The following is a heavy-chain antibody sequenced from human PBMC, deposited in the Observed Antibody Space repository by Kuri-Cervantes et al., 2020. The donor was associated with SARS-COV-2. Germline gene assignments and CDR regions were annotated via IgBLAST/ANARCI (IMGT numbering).Heavy chain of an antibody. CDR1: GFTFSSYS. CDR2: ISSSSSYI. CDR3: ARGGSTDYDFWSGYYRGWNWFDP. J-gene: IGHJ5*02. V-gene: IGHV3-21*01. Sequence: GESLKISCAASGFTFSSYSMNWVRQAPGKGLEWVSSISSSSSYIYYADSAKGRFTISRDNAKNSLYLQMNSLRAEDTAVYYCARGGSTDYDFWSGYYRGWNWFDPWGQGTLVTVSS. D-gene: IGHD3-3*01.